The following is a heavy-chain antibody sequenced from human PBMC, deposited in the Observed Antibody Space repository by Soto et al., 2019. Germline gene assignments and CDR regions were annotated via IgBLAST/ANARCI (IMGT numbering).Heavy chain of an antibody. V-gene: IGHV4-39*07. D-gene: IGHD6-13*01. J-gene: IGHJ6*02. Sequence: PSETLSLTCTVSGGSISSTSDYWGWIRQPPGKGLEWIGSINYRGTTYYNPSLKSRVTMSVDTSKNQFSLKLSSVTAADTAVYYCARDRAYSSSWDYYYYGMDVWGQGTTVTVSS. CDR2: INYRGTT. CDR3: ARDRAYSSSWDYYYYGMDV. CDR1: GGSISSTSDY.